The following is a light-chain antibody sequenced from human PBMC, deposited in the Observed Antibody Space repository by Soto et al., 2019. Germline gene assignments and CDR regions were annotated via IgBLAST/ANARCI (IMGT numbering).Light chain of an antibody. V-gene: IGLV3-21*02. Sequence: VLTQSPSVSVAPGQTARITCGGNNIGSKGVHWYQQKPGQAPMLVVYADSDRPSGIPERFSGSNSGNTATLTISRVEAGDEADYYCQVWDSSSDQFGGGTKVTVL. CDR1: NIGSKG. CDR2: ADS. J-gene: IGLJ2*01. CDR3: QVWDSSSDQ.